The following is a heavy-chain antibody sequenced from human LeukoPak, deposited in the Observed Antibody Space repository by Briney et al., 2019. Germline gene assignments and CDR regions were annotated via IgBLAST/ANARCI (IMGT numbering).Heavy chain of an antibody. CDR2: IYYSGST. Sequence: SETLSLTCTVSGGSISSYYWSWIRQPPGKGLEWIGYIYYSGSTNYNPSLKSRVTISVDTSKNQFSLKLSSVTAADTAVYYCAISGEEDSNFDYWGQGTLVTVSS. CDR3: AISGEEDSNFDY. D-gene: IGHD7-27*01. CDR1: GGSISSYY. J-gene: IGHJ4*02. V-gene: IGHV4-59*01.